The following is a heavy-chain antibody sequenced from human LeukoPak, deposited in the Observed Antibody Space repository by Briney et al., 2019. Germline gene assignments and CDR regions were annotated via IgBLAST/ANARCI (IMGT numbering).Heavy chain of an antibody. CDR3: ARDREDTAGENYFDY. CDR1: GGTFSSYA. J-gene: IGHJ4*02. CDR2: IIPIFGTA. D-gene: IGHD5-18*01. V-gene: IGHV1-69*01. Sequence: APVKVSCRASGGTFSSYAISWVRQAPGQGLEWMGGIIPIFGTANYAQKFQGRVTITADESTSTAYMELSSLRSEDTAVYYCARDREDTAGENYFDYWGQGTLVTVSS.